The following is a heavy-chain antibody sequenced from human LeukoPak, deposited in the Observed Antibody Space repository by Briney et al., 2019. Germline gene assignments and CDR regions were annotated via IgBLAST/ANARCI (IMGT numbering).Heavy chain of an antibody. CDR2: INPSGGTT. Sequence: ASVKVSCKASGYTFTNYYIHWVRQAPGQGLDWMGIINPSGGTTSYAQKFQGRVTMTTDTSTSTAYMELRSLRSDDTAVYYCARDFYDSSGPLTVNRGDYWGQGTLVTVSS. CDR3: ARDFYDSSGPLTVNRGDY. J-gene: IGHJ4*02. V-gene: IGHV1-46*01. D-gene: IGHD3-22*01. CDR1: GYTFTNYY.